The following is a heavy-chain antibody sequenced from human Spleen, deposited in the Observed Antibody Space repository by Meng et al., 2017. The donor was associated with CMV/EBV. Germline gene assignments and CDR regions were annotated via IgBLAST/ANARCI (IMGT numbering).Heavy chain of an antibody. CDR1: GGSFSGYY. V-gene: IGHV4-34*01. Sequence: SETLSLTCAVYGGSFSGYYWSWIRQPPGKGLEWIGEINHSGSTNYNPSLTSRVTISVDTSKNQFSLKLSSVTAADTAVYYCARGGYSNDVVFDYWGQGTLVTVSS. CDR3: ARGGYSNDVVFDY. D-gene: IGHD4-11*01. CDR2: INHSGST. J-gene: IGHJ4*02.